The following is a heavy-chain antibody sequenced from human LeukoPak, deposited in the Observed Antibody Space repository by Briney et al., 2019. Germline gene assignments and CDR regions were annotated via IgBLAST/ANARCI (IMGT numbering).Heavy chain of an antibody. CDR1: GGSISSYY. D-gene: IGHD3-22*01. V-gene: IGHV4-59*08. Sequence: PSETLSLTCTVSGGSISSYYWSWIRQPPGKGLEWIGYIYYSGSTNYNPSLKSRVTISVDTSKNQFSLKLSSATAADTAVYYCAGLALSYYDSSGYYSWFDPWGQGTLVTVSS. CDR2: IYYSGST. J-gene: IGHJ5*02. CDR3: AGLALSYYDSSGYYSWFDP.